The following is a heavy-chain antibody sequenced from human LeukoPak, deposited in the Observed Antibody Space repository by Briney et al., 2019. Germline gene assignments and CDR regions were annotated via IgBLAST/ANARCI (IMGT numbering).Heavy chain of an antibody. CDR2: ISAYNGNT. CDR1: GYTFSNYA. V-gene: IGHV1-18*01. CDR3: ARDRNWVDP. J-gene: IGHJ5*02. Sequence: GASVKVSCKASGYTFSNYAISWVRQAPGQGLEWMGWISAYNGNTNYARKLQGRVTMTTDTSTSTAYMDLRSLRSDDTAVYYCARDRNWVDPWGQGTLVTVSS.